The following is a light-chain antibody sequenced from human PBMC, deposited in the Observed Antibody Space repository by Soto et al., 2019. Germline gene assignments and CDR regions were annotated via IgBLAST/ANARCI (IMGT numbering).Light chain of an antibody. Sequence: VLITQPPPSVSASVGDRVTITFRASQSIRNDLGWYQQKPGKAPNLLVYAASSLQSGVPSRFTGSGSGTDFTLTISSLQPEDVATYYCQKYHGAPAFGQGTRLEI. CDR2: AAS. V-gene: IGKV1-27*01. J-gene: IGKJ5*01. CDR1: QSIRND. CDR3: QKYHGAPA.